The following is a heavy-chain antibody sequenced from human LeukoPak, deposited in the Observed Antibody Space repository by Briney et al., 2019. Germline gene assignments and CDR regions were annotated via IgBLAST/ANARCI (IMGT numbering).Heavy chain of an antibody. Sequence: PSETLSLTCAVYGGSFGGYYWSWIRQPPGKGLEWIGEINHSGSTNYNPSLKSRVTISVDTSKNQFSLKLSSVTAADTAVYYCARYYYDSSGPYWGQGTLVTVSS. CDR2: INHSGST. CDR3: ARYYYDSSGPY. D-gene: IGHD3-22*01. J-gene: IGHJ4*02. V-gene: IGHV4-34*01. CDR1: GGSFGGYY.